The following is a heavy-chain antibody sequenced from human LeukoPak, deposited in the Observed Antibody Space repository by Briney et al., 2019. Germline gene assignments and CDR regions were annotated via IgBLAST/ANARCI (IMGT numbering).Heavy chain of an antibody. CDR3: ANRVGYCSGGSCYSEYFQH. Sequence: GRSLRLSCAASGFTFSSYGMHWVRQAPGKGLEWVAVISYDGSNKYYADSVKGRFTISRDNSKNTLYLQMNSLRAEDTAVYYCANRVGYCSGGSCYSEYFQHWGQGTLVTVSS. CDR2: ISYDGSNK. D-gene: IGHD2-15*01. CDR1: GFTFSSYG. V-gene: IGHV3-30*18. J-gene: IGHJ1*01.